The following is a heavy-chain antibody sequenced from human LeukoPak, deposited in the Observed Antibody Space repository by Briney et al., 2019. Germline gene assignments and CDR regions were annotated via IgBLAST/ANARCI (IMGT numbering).Heavy chain of an antibody. Sequence: GASVKVSCKTSGYSFTAFYIHWVRQAPGQGLEWMGWIHPRRGDTNYAQKFQGRVTMTRDTSISTAYLDLSSLRSDDTAVYYCAKGNRGLVAGFDPWGQGTLVIVSS. V-gene: IGHV1-2*02. CDR1: GYSFTAFY. D-gene: IGHD3-10*01. CDR2: IHPRRGDT. J-gene: IGHJ5*02. CDR3: AKGNRGLVAGFDP.